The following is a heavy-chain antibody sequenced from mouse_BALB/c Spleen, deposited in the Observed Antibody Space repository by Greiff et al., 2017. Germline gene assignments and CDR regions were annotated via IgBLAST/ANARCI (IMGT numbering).Heavy chain of an antibody. CDR2: ISTYYGDA. V-gene: IGHV1S137*01. CDR3: ASRGYYGSSPYFDY. Sequence: QVQLQQSGAELVRPGVSVKISCKGSGYTFTDYAMHWVKQSHAKSLEWIGVISTYYGDASYNQKFKGKATMTVDKSSSTAYMELARLTSEDSAIYYCASRGYYGSSPYFDYWGQGTTLTVSS. J-gene: IGHJ2*01. D-gene: IGHD1-1*01. CDR1: GYTFTDYA.